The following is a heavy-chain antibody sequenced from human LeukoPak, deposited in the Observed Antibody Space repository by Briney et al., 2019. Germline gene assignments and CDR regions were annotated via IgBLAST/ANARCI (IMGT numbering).Heavy chain of an antibody. Sequence: GGSLRLSCVASGFTFISYWMTWVRQAPGKGLEWVGNIKQDGSEKRYADSVRGRFSISRDNAQTSLYLQMNSLRAEDTAVYYCARASDPWLQLTWGQGTLVTVSS. D-gene: IGHD5-24*01. J-gene: IGHJ5*02. CDR3: ARASDPWLQLT. CDR2: IKQDGSEK. CDR1: GFTFISYW. V-gene: IGHV3-7*05.